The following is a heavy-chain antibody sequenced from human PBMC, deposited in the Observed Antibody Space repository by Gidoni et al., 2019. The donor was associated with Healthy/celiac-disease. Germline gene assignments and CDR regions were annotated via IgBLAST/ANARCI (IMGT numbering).Heavy chain of an antibody. J-gene: IGHJ4*02. CDR2: IYYSGST. Sequence: QLQLQESGPGLVKPPETLSLTCTVSGGSISSSSYYWGWIRQPPGKGLGWIGSIYYSGSTYYNPSLKSRVTISVDTSKNQFSLKLSSVTAADTAVYYCARRGSGGGSYYFDYWGQGTLVTVSS. CDR3: ARRGSGGGSYYFDY. D-gene: IGHD3-10*01. V-gene: IGHV4-39*01. CDR1: GGSISSSSYY.